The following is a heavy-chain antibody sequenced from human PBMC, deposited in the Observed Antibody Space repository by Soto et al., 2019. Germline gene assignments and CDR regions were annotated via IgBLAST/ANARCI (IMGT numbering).Heavy chain of an antibody. J-gene: IGHJ4*02. Sequence: QVQLQQWGAGLLKPSETLSLTCAVYGGSFSGYYWSWIRQPPGKGLEWIGEINHSGSTNYNPSLKSRVTISVYTAKNQFSRTLSSVTAADTAVYDGASPGRYSYGYHYWGQGTLVTVSS. D-gene: IGHD5-18*01. CDR2: INHSGST. CDR3: ASPGRYSYGYHY. V-gene: IGHV4-34*01. CDR1: GGSFSGYY.